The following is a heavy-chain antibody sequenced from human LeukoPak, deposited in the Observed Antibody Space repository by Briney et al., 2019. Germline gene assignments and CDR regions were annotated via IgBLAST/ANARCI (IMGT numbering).Heavy chain of an antibody. D-gene: IGHD1-1*01. CDR1: DYSISTGYY. CDR2: IHHSGST. V-gene: IGHV4-38-2*01. J-gene: IGHJ4*02. Sequence: SETLSLTCAVSDYSISTGYYWGWVRQPPGKGLEWIGSIHHSGSTYYNPSLKSRVTISVDTSKNQFSLKLSFVTAADTAVYYCARCELGNEFDYWGQGALVTVSS. CDR3: ARCELGNEFDY.